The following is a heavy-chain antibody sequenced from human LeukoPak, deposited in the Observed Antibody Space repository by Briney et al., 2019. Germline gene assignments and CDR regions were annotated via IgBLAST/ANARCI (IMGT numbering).Heavy chain of an antibody. D-gene: IGHD3-9*01. V-gene: IGHV3-23*01. CDR1: GFTFSSYA. CDR2: ISGSGGST. CDR3: AKDMRFDWTPYYFDY. J-gene: IGHJ4*02. Sequence: GGSLRLSCAASGFTFSSYAMSWVRQAPGKGLEWVSAISGSGGSTYYADSVKGRFTISRDNSKNTLYLQMNSRRAEDTAVYYCAKDMRFDWTPYYFDYWGQGTLVTVSS.